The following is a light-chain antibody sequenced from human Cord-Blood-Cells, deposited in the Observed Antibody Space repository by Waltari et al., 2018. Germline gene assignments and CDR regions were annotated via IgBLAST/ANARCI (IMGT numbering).Light chain of an antibody. CDR1: QSVSSSY. CDR3: QQYGSSPYT. V-gene: IGKV3-20*01. J-gene: IGKJ2*01. CDR2: GAS. Sequence: EIVLTQSTGTLSWSPGDRATLTCMASQSVSSSYVAWYRQKPGQAPRLLIYGASSRATRIPDRFSGSGSGTDFTLTIISLAPEDFAVYYCQQYGSSPYTFGQGTKLEIK.